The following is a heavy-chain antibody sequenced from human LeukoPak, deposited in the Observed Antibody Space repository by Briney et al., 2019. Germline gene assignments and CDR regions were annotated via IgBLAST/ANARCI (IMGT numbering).Heavy chain of an antibody. Sequence: ASVKVSCKASGYTFTSFGVNWVRQAPGQGLEWMGWISAYNGNASYVQAYEGRVTMTTETSTSTAYMELRNLTSDDTAVYYCAGDATPYYYGSASYFFVHWGQGTLVTVSS. J-gene: IGHJ5*02. CDR3: AGDATPYYYGSASYFFVH. CDR2: ISAYNGNA. V-gene: IGHV1-18*01. CDR1: GYTFTSFG. D-gene: IGHD3-10*01.